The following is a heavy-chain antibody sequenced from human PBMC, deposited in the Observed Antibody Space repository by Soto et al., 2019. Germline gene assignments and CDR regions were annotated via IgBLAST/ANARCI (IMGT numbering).Heavy chain of an antibody. D-gene: IGHD1-26*01. J-gene: IGHJ6*02. CDR3: ARGSGSYYYYYGMDV. V-gene: IGHV4-39*01. CDR2: IYYSGST. Sequence: SETLSLTCTVSGGSISSSSYHWGWIRQPPGKGLEWIGSIYYSGSTYYNPSLKSRVTISVDTSKNQFSLKLSSVTAADTAVYYCARGSGSYYYYYGMDVWGQGTTVTVSS. CDR1: GGSISSSSYH.